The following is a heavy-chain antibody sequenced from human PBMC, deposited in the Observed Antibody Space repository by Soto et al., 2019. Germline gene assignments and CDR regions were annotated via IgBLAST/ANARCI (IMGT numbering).Heavy chain of an antibody. CDR3: AGALENPYFYYGLNV. D-gene: IGHD1-1*01. CDR2: TTYDGGIK. V-gene: IGHV3-30*03. J-gene: IGHJ6*02. Sequence: PXGSLRLSCAASGFSFSSYGMEGVRLAPGKGLEWVAATTYDGGIKHYVDSVKGRFTISRDNSKNTLYLQMNSLRVEDTATYYCAGALENPYFYYGLNVWGQGTTVTVSS. CDR1: GFSFSSYG.